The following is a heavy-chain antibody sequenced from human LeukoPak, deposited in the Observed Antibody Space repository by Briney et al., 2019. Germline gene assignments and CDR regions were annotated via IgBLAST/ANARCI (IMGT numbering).Heavy chain of an antibody. V-gene: IGHV3-7*01. CDR2: IKEAGSEK. CDR1: GFTFSRYW. CDR3: ARGDSSGSIFDY. Sequence: GGSLRLSCAASGFTFSRYWMTWVRQAPGKGLEWVANIKEAGSEKYYVDSVKGRFTVSRDNAKNSLYLQMNSPRAEDTAVYYCARGDSSGSIFDYWGQGTLVTVSS. J-gene: IGHJ4*02. D-gene: IGHD3-22*01.